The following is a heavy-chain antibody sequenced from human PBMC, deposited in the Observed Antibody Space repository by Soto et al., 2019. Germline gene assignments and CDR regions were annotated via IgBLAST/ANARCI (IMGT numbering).Heavy chain of an antibody. Sequence: PSETLSPTCPVSGDSISIGDYYWIWNRQPPGKGLEWIGHIYTSGISTYNPSLKSRVTMSVDTFKNQFSLRRSAVTAAETAGYYGARETSTGHVSYYSCGRDVWGQGTTVTVSS. V-gene: IGHV4-61*09. D-gene: IGHD7-27*01. CDR3: ARETSTGHVSYYSCGRDV. CDR2: IYTSGIS. J-gene: IGHJ6*02. CDR1: GDSISIGDYY.